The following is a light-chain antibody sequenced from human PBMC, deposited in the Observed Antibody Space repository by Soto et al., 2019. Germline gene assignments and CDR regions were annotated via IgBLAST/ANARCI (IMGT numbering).Light chain of an antibody. V-gene: IGLV1-51*02. J-gene: IGLJ1*01. CDR3: GTWDSRLSYV. CDR2: ENN. Sequence: QSVLTQPPSGSAAPGQKVTISCSGSSSNIGNNYVSWYQQLPGTAPKLLIYENNKRPSGIPDRFSGSKSGTSATLGITGLQTGDEADYYCGTWDSRLSYVFGTGTKVTVL. CDR1: SSNIGNNY.